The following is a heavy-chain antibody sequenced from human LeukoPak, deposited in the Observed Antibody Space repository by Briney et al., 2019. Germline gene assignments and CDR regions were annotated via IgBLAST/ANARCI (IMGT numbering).Heavy chain of an antibody. Sequence: ASVKVSCKASGYTFTGYYMHWVRQAPGQGLEWMGWINPNSGGTNYAQKFQGRVTMTRDTSISTAYMELSRLRSDDTAVYYCARDSEAAYPNAFDIWGQGTLVTVSS. D-gene: IGHD3-16*01. CDR2: INPNSGGT. V-gene: IGHV1-2*02. J-gene: IGHJ4*02. CDR3: ARDSEAAYPNAFDI. CDR1: GYTFTGYY.